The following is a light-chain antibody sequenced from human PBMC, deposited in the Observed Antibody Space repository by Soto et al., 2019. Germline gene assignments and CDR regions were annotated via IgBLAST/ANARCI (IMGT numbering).Light chain of an antibody. CDR2: GAS. Sequence: EIVMTQSPARLSLSPGERATLSCRASQSFSSSLAWYQQKPGQAPRLLIYGASTRATGIPARFSGSGSGTEFTLTISSLQSEDFAIYYCQQYNDWPRTFGQGTRLEIK. CDR3: QQYNDWPRT. J-gene: IGKJ5*01. V-gene: IGKV3-15*01. CDR1: QSFSSS.